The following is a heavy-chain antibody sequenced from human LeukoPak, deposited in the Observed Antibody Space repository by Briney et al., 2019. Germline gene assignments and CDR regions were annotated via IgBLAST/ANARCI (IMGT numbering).Heavy chain of an antibody. CDR1: GFTFGGFT. Sequence: GGSLKLSCGTSGFTFGGFTMHWVRQASGKGLEWVGRIRSKTDNYATSYAASVKGRFTISRDDSKNTAYLQMNSLEIEDTAVYFCAGHGTFTNYYYTMDVWGQGITVTVSS. D-gene: IGHD2-8*01. J-gene: IGHJ6*02. CDR3: AGHGTFTNYYYTMDV. CDR2: IRSKTDNYAT. V-gene: IGHV3-73*01.